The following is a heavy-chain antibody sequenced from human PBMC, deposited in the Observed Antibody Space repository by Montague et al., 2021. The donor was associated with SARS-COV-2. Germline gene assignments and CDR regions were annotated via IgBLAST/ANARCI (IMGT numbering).Heavy chain of an antibody. Sequence: SETLSLTCTVSGGSISSSSYYWGWIRQPPGKGLEWIGSIYYSGSTYYNPSLRSRVTISVDTSKNQFSLKLSSVTAADTAVYYCARDYGDYGSVYYYGMDVWGQGTTVTVSS. J-gene: IGHJ6*02. V-gene: IGHV4-39*07. CDR1: GGSISSSSYY. D-gene: IGHD4-17*01. CDR3: ARDYGDYGSVYYYGMDV. CDR2: IYYSGST.